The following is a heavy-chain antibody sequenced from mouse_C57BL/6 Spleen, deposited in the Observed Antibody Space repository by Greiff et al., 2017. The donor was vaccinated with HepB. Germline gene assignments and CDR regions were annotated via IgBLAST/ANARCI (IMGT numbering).Heavy chain of an antibody. CDR3: TREGGIYYGSSYWYFDV. J-gene: IGHJ1*03. CDR1: GYTFTDYE. Sequence: VKLMESGAELVRPGASVTLSCKASGYTFTDYEMHWVKQTPVHGLEWIGAIDPETGGTAYNQKFKGKAILTADKSSSTAYMELRSLTSEDSAVYYCTREGGIYYGSSYWYFDVWGTGTTVTVSS. CDR2: IDPETGGT. V-gene: IGHV1-15*01. D-gene: IGHD1-1*01.